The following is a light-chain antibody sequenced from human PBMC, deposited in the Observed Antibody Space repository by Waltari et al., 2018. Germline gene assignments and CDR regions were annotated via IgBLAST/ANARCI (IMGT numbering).Light chain of an antibody. CDR2: RSG. V-gene: IGLV1-44*01. J-gene: IGLJ3*02. Sequence: QSVLTQPPSASGTPGPRVTISCSGSHSNIGSNVVNWYQQPPGKAPKLLIYRSGRRPSGVPVRFSGSKSGSSASLAIDGLHSEDEADYYCASWDDSLNGHWVFGGGTKVTVL. CDR1: HSNIGSNV. CDR3: ASWDDSLNGHWV.